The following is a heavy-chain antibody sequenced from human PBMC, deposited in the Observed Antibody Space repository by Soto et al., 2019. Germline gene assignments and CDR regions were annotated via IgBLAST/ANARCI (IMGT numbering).Heavy chain of an antibody. CDR3: ARAKTAYSNYIEF. J-gene: IGHJ4*02. Sequence: SETLSLTCTVSGGSVSSGSYYWSWIRQPPGKGLEWIGYIYYSGSTNYNPSLKSRVTISVDTSKNQFSLKLSSVTAADTAVYYCARAKTAYSNYIEFWGQGTLVTVSS. CDR2: IYYSGST. V-gene: IGHV4-61*01. D-gene: IGHD4-4*01. CDR1: GGSVSSGSYY.